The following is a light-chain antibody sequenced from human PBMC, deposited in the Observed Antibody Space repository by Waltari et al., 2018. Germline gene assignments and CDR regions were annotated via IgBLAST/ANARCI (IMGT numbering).Light chain of an antibody. CDR3: CSYAGSYTVV. J-gene: IGLJ7*01. V-gene: IGLV2-11*01. CDR1: SSDVGHYNF. CDR2: DVV. Sequence: QSALTQPRSVSGSPGQSVTISCSGTSSDVGHYNFVSWYQQHPGNAPKLLCYDVVKRPAGVPDRFSGSKSGNAASLTISGLQTEDEADYYCCSYAGSYTVVFGGGTQLTVL.